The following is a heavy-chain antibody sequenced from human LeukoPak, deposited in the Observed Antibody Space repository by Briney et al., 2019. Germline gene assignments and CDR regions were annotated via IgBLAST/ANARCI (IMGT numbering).Heavy chain of an antibody. CDR1: GGSISSSSYY. V-gene: IGHV4-39*07. CDR2: INHSGST. CDR3: ARARYSGSYIDY. J-gene: IGHJ4*02. Sequence: SETLSLTCTVPGGSISSSSYYWSWIRQPPGKGLEWIGEINHSGSTNYNPSLKSRVTISVDTSKNQFSLKLSSVTAADTAVYYCARARYSGSYIDYWGQGTLVTVSS. D-gene: IGHD1-26*01.